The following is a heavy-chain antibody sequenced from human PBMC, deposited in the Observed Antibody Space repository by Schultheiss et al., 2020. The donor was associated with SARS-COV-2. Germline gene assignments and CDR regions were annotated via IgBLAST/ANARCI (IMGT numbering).Heavy chain of an antibody. Sequence: GGSLRLSCAASGFTFSSYAMSWVRQAPGKGLEWVSSISSSSSYIYYADSVKGRFTISRDNSKNTLYLQMNSLRAEDTAVYYCAKGRIVVVPAAIGGYNWFDPWGQGTLVTVSS. V-gene: IGHV3-23*01. J-gene: IGHJ5*02. CDR2: ISSSSSYI. D-gene: IGHD2-2*02. CDR3: AKGRIVVVPAAIGGYNWFDP. CDR1: GFTFSSYA.